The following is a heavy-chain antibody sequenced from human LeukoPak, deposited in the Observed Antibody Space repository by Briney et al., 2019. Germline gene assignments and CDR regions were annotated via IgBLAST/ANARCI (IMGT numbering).Heavy chain of an antibody. CDR3: AKGLTTVTTAGAFDI. CDR1: GFTFSSYA. V-gene: IGHV3-30-3*01. CDR2: ISYDGSNK. D-gene: IGHD4-17*01. J-gene: IGHJ3*02. Sequence: GRSLRLSCAASGFTFSSYAMHWVRQAPGKGLEWVAVISYDGSNKYYADSVKGRFTISRDNSKNTLYLQMNSLRAEDTAVYYCAKGLTTVTTAGAFDIWGQGTMVTVSS.